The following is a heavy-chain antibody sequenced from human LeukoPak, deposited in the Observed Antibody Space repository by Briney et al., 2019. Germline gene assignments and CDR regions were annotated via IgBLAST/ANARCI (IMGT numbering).Heavy chain of an antibody. V-gene: IGHV4-4*07. D-gene: IGHD5-24*01. CDR3: AREVEMATQFDY. Sequence: SETLSLTCTVSGGSISTHYWSWIRQPAGKGLEWIGRISTTGSANYNPSLKSRVTMSIDTSKNQFSLKLSSVTAADTAVYYCAREVEMATQFDYWGQGTLVTVSS. J-gene: IGHJ4*02. CDR1: GGSISTHY. CDR2: ISTTGSA.